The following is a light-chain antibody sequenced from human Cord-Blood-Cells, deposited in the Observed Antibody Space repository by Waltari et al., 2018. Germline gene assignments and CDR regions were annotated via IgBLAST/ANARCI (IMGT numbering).Light chain of an antibody. Sequence: DIVMSQSQDSLAVSLGERATINCKSSQSVLYSSNNKNYLAWYQQNPGQPSKLPIYWASTRESGVPNRFSGSGSGTDFTRAIGSLQAEDVAVYYCQQYYSTPWTFGQGTKVEIK. J-gene: IGKJ1*01. V-gene: IGKV4-1*01. CDR2: WAS. CDR1: QSVLYSSNNKNY. CDR3: QQYYSTPWT.